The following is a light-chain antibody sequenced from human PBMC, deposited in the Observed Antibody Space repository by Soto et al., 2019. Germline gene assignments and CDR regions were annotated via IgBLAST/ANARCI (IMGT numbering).Light chain of an antibody. J-gene: IGKJ3*01. V-gene: IGKV4-1*01. CDR2: WAS. CDR1: QSVLYNSNNKNY. CDR3: QQYYSTPLT. Sequence: DIVMTQSPDSLAVSLGERATINCKSSQSVLYNSNNKNYLAWYQQKPGQPPKLLIYWASTRESGVPDRFSGSGSGTDFTLTISSLQAEDVAVYYCQQYYSTPLTFGPGTKVHIQ.